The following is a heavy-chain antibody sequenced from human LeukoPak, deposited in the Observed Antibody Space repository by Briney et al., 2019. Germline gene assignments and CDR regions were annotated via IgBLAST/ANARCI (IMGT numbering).Heavy chain of an antibody. CDR2: IRAYNGNT. Sequence: VKVSCKASGYTFTSYGISWVRQAPGQGLEWMGWIRAYNGNTNYAQKLQGRVTMTTDTSTSTAYMELRSLRSDDTAVYYCASGREKYCSSTSCFTANYYYYGMDVWGQGTTVTVSS. V-gene: IGHV1-18*01. D-gene: IGHD2-2*02. CDR1: GYTFTSYG. CDR3: ASGREKYCSSTSCFTANYYYYGMDV. J-gene: IGHJ6*02.